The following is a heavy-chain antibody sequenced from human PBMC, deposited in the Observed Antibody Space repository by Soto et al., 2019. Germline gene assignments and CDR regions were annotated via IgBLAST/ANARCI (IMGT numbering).Heavy chain of an antibody. D-gene: IGHD3-3*01. CDR2: ISGSGGST. CDR1: GFTFSSYA. CDR3: AKKRKGITIFGVALVMGV. V-gene: IGHV3-23*01. J-gene: IGHJ6*03. Sequence: PGGSLRLSCAASGFTFSSYAMSWVRQAPGKGLEWVSAISGSGGSTNYADSVKGGITISKNNPKKTLNLQINSLRAEDTAVYYCAKKRKGITIFGVALVMGVWGKGTTVTVSS.